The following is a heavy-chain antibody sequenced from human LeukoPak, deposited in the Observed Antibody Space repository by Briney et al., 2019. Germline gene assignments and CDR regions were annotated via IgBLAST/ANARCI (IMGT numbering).Heavy chain of an antibody. CDR1: GYSISNAYY. CDR2: IYYSGSI. CDR3: ARGDVVVTATFDY. Sequence: SETLSLTCSVSGYSISNAYYWGWIRQPPGKGLEWIGSIYYSGSIFYNPSLKSRVTISVDTSKNQFSLKLSSVTAADTAVYYCARGDVVVTATFDYWGQGTLVTVSS. V-gene: IGHV4-38-2*02. J-gene: IGHJ4*02. D-gene: IGHD2-21*02.